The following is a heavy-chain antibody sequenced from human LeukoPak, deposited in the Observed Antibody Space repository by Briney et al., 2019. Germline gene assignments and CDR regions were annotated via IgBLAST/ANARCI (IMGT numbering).Heavy chain of an antibody. CDR2: ISAYNGNT. J-gene: IGHJ4*02. CDR3: ARDSRRLAGTGIDY. V-gene: IGHV1-18*01. CDR1: GYTFTSYG. D-gene: IGHD6-13*01. Sequence: ASVKVSCKASGYTFTSYGISWVRQAPGQGLEWMGWISAYNGNTNYAQELQGRVTMTTDTSTSTAYMELRSLRSDDTAVYYCARDSRRLAGTGIDYWGQGTLVTVSS.